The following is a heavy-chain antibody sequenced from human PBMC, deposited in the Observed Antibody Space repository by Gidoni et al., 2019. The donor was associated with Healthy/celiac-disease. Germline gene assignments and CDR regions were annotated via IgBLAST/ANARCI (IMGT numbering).Heavy chain of an antibody. J-gene: IGHJ4*02. Sequence: EVQLVESGGGLVQPGGSLRLSCAASGFTFSSYSMNWVRQAPGKGLEWVSYISSSSSTIYYADSVKGRFTISRDNAKNSLYLQMNSLRDEDTAVYYCARGPLIGWELLRDPGFDYWGQGTLVTVSS. D-gene: IGHD1-26*01. V-gene: IGHV3-48*02. CDR3: ARGPLIGWELLRDPGFDY. CDR2: ISSSSSTI. CDR1: GFTFSSYS.